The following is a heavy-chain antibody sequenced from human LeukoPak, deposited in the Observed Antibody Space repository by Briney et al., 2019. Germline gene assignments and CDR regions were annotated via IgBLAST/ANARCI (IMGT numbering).Heavy chain of an antibody. D-gene: IGHD6-6*01. CDR2: INHSGST. V-gene: IGHV4-34*01. CDR3: ARVGSSSAFDY. J-gene: IGHJ4*02. Sequence: SETLSLTCAVYGGSFSGYYWSWIRQPPGKELEWIGEINHSGSTNYNPSLKSRVTISVDTSKNQFSLKLSSVTAADTAVYYCARVGSSSAFDYWGQGTLVTVSS. CDR1: GGSFSGYY.